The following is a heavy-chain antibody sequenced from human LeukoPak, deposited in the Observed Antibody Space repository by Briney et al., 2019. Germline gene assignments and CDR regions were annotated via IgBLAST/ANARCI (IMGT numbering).Heavy chain of an antibody. D-gene: IGHD2-15*01. J-gene: IGHJ4*02. CDR2: IYYSGST. Sequence: PSETLSLTCTVSGGSISSGNYYWSWIRQHPGKGLEWIRYIYYSGSTNYNPSLKSRVTISVDTSKNQFSLKLSSVTAADTAVYYCARYLDCSGGSCYPTFVYWGQGTLVTVSS. CDR3: ARYLDCSGGSCYPTFVY. CDR1: GGSISSGNYY. V-gene: IGHV4-61*01.